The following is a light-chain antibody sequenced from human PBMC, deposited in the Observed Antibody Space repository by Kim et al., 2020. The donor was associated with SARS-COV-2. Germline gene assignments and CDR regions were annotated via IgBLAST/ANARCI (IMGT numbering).Light chain of an antibody. CDR3: QQYHGYPYT. CDR2: KAS. J-gene: IGKJ2*01. CDR1: EDISSW. Sequence: SASVGERGTITCRASEDISSWMAWYQERPGKAPKLLIHKASNSESGVPSRFSGSGSGTEFTLTISSLQPDDSATYYCQQYHGYPYTFGQGTKLEI. V-gene: IGKV1-5*03.